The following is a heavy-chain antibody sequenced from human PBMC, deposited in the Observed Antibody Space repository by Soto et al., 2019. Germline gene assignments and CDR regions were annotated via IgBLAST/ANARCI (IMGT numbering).Heavy chain of an antibody. D-gene: IGHD3-9*01. Sequence: ASVKVSCKASGYTFTGYYMHWVRQAPGQGLEWMGWINPNSGGTNYAQKFQGRVTMTRDTSISTAYMELSRLRSDDTAVYYCARDSKAYYDILTEGSWFDPWGQGTLVTSPQ. J-gene: IGHJ5*02. CDR3: ARDSKAYYDILTEGSWFDP. CDR1: GYTFTGYY. V-gene: IGHV1-2*02. CDR2: INPNSGGT.